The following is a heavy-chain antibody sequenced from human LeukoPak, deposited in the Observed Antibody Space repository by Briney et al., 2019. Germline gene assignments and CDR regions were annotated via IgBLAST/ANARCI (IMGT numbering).Heavy chain of an antibody. Sequence: GGSLRLSCAASGFTFSSYNINWVRQAPGKGLEWVSSITSSSSYIYYADSVKGRFTISRDNAKKSLYLQLNSLRAEDTAVYYCARGDYSYGSPKRAFDIWGQGTMVTVSS. D-gene: IGHD5-18*01. CDR1: GFTFSSYN. CDR3: ARGDYSYGSPKRAFDI. J-gene: IGHJ3*02. V-gene: IGHV3-21*01. CDR2: ITSSSSYI.